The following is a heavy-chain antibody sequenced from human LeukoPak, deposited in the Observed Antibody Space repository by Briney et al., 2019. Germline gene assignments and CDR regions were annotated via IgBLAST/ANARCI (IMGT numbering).Heavy chain of an antibody. D-gene: IGHD3-10*01. Sequence: PSETLSLTCAVYGGSLSGYYWTWIRQPPGKGLEWVGEIKHRRSTKYSPSLKSRVTISVDTSKNQFSLRLSSVTAADTAVYYCARRVGRWFGERAYYYNYMDVWGKGTTVTISS. V-gene: IGHV4-34*01. J-gene: IGHJ6*03. CDR2: IKHRRST. CDR1: GGSLSGYY. CDR3: ARRVGRWFGERAYYYNYMDV.